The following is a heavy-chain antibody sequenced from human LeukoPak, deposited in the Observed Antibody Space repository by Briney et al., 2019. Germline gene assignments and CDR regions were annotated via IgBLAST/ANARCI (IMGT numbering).Heavy chain of an antibody. V-gene: IGHV3-7*01. D-gene: IGHD3-16*01. CDR1: GFTFRSYW. J-gene: IGHJ4*02. CDR3: AREGGVADY. CDR2: MNRDGTVQ. Sequence: GGSLRLSCATSGFTFRSYWMAWVRRPPGRGLEWVANMNRDGTVQWYADSVKGRFTVSRDNAKNSVYLQMNSARAEDTAVYYCAREGGVADYWGQGTLVTVSS.